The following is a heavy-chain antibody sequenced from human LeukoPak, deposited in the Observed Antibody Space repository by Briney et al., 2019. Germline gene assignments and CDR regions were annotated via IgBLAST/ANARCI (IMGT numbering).Heavy chain of an antibody. D-gene: IGHD2-15*01. V-gene: IGHV3-30-3*01. J-gene: IGHJ4*02. Sequence: GGSLRLSCAASGFTFSTYAMHWVRQAPGKGLEWVAVISYDGSNKYYADSVKGRFTISRDNAKTSLYLQMNSLTAEDTAVYYCASDRGWFQFDYWGQGALVTVSS. CDR1: GFTFSTYA. CDR2: ISYDGSNK. CDR3: ASDRGWFQFDY.